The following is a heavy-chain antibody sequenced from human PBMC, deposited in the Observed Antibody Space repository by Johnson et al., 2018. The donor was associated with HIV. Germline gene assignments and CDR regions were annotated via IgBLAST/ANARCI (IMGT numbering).Heavy chain of an antibody. J-gene: IGHJ3*02. CDR2: ITQDGSEN. CDR3: AREGGIAAAGTDAFDI. V-gene: IGHV3-7*01. Sequence: VQLVESGGGFVQPGGSLRLSCAASGFTFRSSWMSWVRQAPGKGLEWVANITQDGSENYYVDSVKGRFPISRDNAKNSLYLQMTSLRAEDTAVYYCAREGGIAAAGTDAFDIWGQGTMVTVSS. CDR1: GFTFRSSW. D-gene: IGHD6-13*01.